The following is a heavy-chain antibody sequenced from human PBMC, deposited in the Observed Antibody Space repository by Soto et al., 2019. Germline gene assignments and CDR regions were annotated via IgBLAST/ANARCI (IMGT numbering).Heavy chain of an antibody. CDR1: GVTVSSNY. D-gene: IGHD5-18*01. CDR3: ARHGYNYGGGYFDY. Sequence: EVQLVESGGGWVQPGGSLRLSCAASGVTVSSNYMSWVRQAPGKGLEWVSVIYSGGSTYYADSVKGRFTISRDNSKNKLDLQMNSPRAEDTAVDDCARHGYNYGGGYFDYWGQGTLVTVSS. J-gene: IGHJ4*02. CDR2: IYSGGST. V-gene: IGHV3-66*04.